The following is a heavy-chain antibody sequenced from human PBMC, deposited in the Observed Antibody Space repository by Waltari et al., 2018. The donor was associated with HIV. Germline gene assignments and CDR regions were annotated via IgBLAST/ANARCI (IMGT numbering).Heavy chain of an antibody. J-gene: IGHJ4*02. CDR2: INYSGGSS. CDR3: AKLAGDSELDY. D-gene: IGHD4-17*01. CDR1: GFIFSRYA. V-gene: IGHV3-23*05. Sequence: EVQLLESGGGLVQPGESLRLPCAASGFIFSRYAMSWARQAPGKGLGWVSAINYSGGSSFYADSGKGRCTISRDNSKNTLYLQLNSLRAQDTAIYYCAKLAGDSELDYWGQGTLVIVSS.